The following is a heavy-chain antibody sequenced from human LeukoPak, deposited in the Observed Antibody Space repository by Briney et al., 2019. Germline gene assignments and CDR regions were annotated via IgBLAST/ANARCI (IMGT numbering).Heavy chain of an antibody. CDR1: GFTFSDYY. Sequence: GGSLRLSSAASGFTFSDYYMSWVRQAPGKGLEWVSVIYSGGSTYYADSVKGRFTISRDNSKNTLYLQMNSLRAEDTAVYYCARVTDYYDSSGYYYFDYWGQGTLVTVSS. J-gene: IGHJ4*02. CDR3: ARVTDYYDSSGYYYFDY. D-gene: IGHD3-22*01. CDR2: IYSGGST. V-gene: IGHV3-53*01.